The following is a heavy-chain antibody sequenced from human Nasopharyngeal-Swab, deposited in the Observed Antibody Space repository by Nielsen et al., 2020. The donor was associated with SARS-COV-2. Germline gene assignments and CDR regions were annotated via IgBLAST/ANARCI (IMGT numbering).Heavy chain of an antibody. Sequence: ASVKVSCKASGYTFTSYGISWVRQAPGQGLEWMGWISAYNGNTNYAQKLQGRVTMTTDTSTSTAYMELRSLRFDDTVVYYCARRVKYSSGWYPDYWGQGTLVTVSS. CDR1: GYTFTSYG. J-gene: IGHJ4*02. D-gene: IGHD6-19*01. CDR2: ISAYNGNT. CDR3: ARRVKYSSGWYPDY. V-gene: IGHV1-18*01.